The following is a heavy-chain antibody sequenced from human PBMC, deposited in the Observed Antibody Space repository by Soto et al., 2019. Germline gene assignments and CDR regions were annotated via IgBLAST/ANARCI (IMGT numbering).Heavy chain of an antibody. Sequence: QVQLQESGPGLVKPSQTLSLTCTVSGGSISSGGYYWSWIRQHPGTCLEWIGYIYYSGSTSYNPFLKGRVTMSVDTSKNQCALKLSSVTAADTAVYYCARVRTPYDFWSGPVFDYWGQGTLVTVSS. V-gene: IGHV4-31*03. CDR2: IYYSGST. CDR1: GGSISSGGYY. J-gene: IGHJ4*02. CDR3: ARVRTPYDFWSGPVFDY. D-gene: IGHD3-3*01.